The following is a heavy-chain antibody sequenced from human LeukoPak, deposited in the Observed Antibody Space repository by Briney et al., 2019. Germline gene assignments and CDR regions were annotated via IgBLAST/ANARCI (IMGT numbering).Heavy chain of an antibody. D-gene: IGHD5-18*01. CDR2: IYHSGST. CDR3: ARDRRGYTERDSYYFDY. J-gene: IGHJ4*02. CDR1: GYSISSGYY. V-gene: IGHV4-38-2*02. Sequence: SETLSLTCAVSGYSISSGYYWGWIRQPPGKGLEWVGSIYHSGSTYYNPSLKSRVTISVDTSQSQFSLKLSSVTAADTTVYYCARDRRGYTERDSYYFDYWGQGTLVTVSS.